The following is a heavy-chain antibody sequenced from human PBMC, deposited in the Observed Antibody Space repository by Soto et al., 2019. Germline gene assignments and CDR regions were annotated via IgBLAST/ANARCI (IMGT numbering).Heavy chain of an antibody. CDR2: ITLSGAT. V-gene: IGHV3-23*01. J-gene: IGHJ4*02. CDR3: GKEPEVPGRGLDY. CDR1: GFTFRSFA. Sequence: PGGSLRLSCAASGFTFRSFAMAWVRQAAGKGLEWVSTITLSGATVYADSVKGRFIISRDNSKNTLYLQMHSLTVEDTGVYYCGKEPEVPGRGLDYWGQGXLVTVSS.